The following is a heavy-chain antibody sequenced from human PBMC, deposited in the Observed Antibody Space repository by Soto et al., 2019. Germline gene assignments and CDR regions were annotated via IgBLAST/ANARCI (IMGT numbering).Heavy chain of an antibody. J-gene: IGHJ6*03. Sequence: GGSLRLSCAASGFTFSDYYMSWIRQAPGKGLEWVSYINSKSSTIYYADSVKGRFTISRDNAKNSLYLQMNSLRAEDTAVYYCARDGPRHFSITSCWNFYYYTDVWRKARTVTAP. CDR3: ARDGPRHFSITSCWNFYYYTDV. CDR1: GFTFSDYY. D-gene: IGHD2-2*01. CDR2: INSKSSTI. V-gene: IGHV3-11*01.